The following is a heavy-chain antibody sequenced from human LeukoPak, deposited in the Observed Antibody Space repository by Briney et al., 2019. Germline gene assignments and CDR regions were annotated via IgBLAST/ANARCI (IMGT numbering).Heavy chain of an antibody. Sequence: GASVKVSCKASGYTFTGYYMHWVRQAPGQGLEWMGWINPNSGGTNYAQKFQGRVTMTRDTSTSTVYMELSSLRSEDTAVYYCASSTVTPNRGADYWGQGTLVTVSS. D-gene: IGHD4-11*01. CDR3: ASSTVTPNRGADY. CDR1: GYTFTGYY. CDR2: INPNSGGT. J-gene: IGHJ4*02. V-gene: IGHV1-2*02.